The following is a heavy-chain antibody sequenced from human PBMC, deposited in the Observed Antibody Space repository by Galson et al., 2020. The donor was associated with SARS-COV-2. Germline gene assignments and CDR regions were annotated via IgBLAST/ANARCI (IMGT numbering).Heavy chain of an antibody. V-gene: IGHV3-21*01. D-gene: IGHD1-26*01. CDR1: GFTFSTYS. J-gene: IGHJ6*02. CDR3: ARSGYSGSYEAPEDV. Sequence: GGSLRLSCAASGFTFSTYSMHWVRQAPGKGLEWVSSISSSSIYIYYADSLKGRFTISRDDAENSLYLQMNSLRAEDTAVYYCARSGYSGSYEAPEDVWGQGTTVTVSS. CDR2: ISSSSIYI.